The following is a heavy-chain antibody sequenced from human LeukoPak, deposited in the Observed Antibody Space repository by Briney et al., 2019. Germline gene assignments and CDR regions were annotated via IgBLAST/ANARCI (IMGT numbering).Heavy chain of an antibody. Sequence: GGSLRLSCAASGFSVSSNYMNWVRQAPGKGLEWVSAIYTGGTTYYADSVKGRFTISRDNSKNTLYLQMNSLRAEDTAVYYCARDKLSSGYSSDFDSWGQGTLVTVSS. J-gene: IGHJ4*02. D-gene: IGHD6-19*01. CDR1: GFSVSSNY. CDR2: IYTGGTT. V-gene: IGHV3-66*02. CDR3: ARDKLSSGYSSDFDS.